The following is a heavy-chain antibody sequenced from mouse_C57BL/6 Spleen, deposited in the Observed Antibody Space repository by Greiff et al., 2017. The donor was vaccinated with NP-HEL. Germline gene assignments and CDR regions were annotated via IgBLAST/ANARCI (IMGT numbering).Heavy chain of an antibody. D-gene: IGHD2-1*01. CDR3: ARGLYGNPRFYYFDY. CDR1: GFSLTSYG. V-gene: IGHV2-2*01. Sequence: QVQLQQSGPGLVQPSQSLSITCTVSGFSLTSYGVHWVRQSPGKGLEWLGVIWSGGSTDYNAAFISRLSISKDNSKSQVFFKMNSLQADDTAIYYCARGLYGNPRFYYFDYWGQGTTLTVSS. CDR2: IWSGGST. J-gene: IGHJ2*01.